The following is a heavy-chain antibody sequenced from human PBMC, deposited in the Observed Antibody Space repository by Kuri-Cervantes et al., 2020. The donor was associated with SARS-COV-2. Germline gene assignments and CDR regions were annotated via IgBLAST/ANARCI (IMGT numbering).Heavy chain of an antibody. CDR1: GYTFTSYG. Sequence: ASVKVSCKASGYTFTSYGISWVRQAPGQGLEWMGWISAYNGNTNYAQKLQGRVTMTTDTSTSTAYMELRGLRSDDTAVYYCARGVQLWLSDRPVNPVRYGMDVWGQGTTVTVSS. CDR2: ISAYNGNT. D-gene: IGHD5-18*01. CDR3: ARGVQLWLSDRPVNPVRYGMDV. V-gene: IGHV1-18*04. J-gene: IGHJ6*02.